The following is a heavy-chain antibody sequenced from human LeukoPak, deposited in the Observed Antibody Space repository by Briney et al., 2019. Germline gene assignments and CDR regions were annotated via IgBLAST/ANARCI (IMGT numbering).Heavy chain of an antibody. CDR3: ARQVTFGYAYAYYFDY. J-gene: IGHJ4*02. V-gene: IGHV4-39*01. CDR1: GGSISNTYYY. Sequence: SETLSLTCTVSGGSISNTYYYWGWIRQPPGKGLEWIGNFHYSGSNSYNPSLKSRVTISVDTSKNQFSLRLSSVTAADTAVYYCARQVTFGYAYAYYFDYWGQGTLVTVSS. D-gene: IGHD3-16*01. CDR2: FHYSGSN.